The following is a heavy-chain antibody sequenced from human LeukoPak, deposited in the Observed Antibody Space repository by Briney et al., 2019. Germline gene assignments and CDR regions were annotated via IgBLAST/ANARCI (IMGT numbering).Heavy chain of an antibody. CDR3: ARGLYTNGWYYYDY. J-gene: IGHJ4*02. V-gene: IGHV3-33*05. CDR1: GFTFSRFG. D-gene: IGHD6-19*01. Sequence: GGSLRLSCAASGFTFSRFGMHWVRQAPGKGREGVAVFSYNGINKDYAGSVKGRFTISRDNSKNTLSLQMDSLRAEDTAMYYCARGLYTNGWYYYDYWGQGTLVAVSS. CDR2: FSYNGINK.